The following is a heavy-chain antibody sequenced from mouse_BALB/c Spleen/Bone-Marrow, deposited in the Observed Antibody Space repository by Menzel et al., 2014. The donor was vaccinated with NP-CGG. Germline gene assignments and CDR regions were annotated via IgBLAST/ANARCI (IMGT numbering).Heavy chain of an antibody. J-gene: IGHJ1*01. D-gene: IGHD1-2*01. CDR3: VRSRLRDWYFDV. CDR2: IFPGDSTT. V-gene: IGHV1S56*01. Sequence: VQRVESGVELVKPGASVKLSCKASGNTFTSYDINWVRQRPEQGLGWIGWIFPGDSTTKYNEKFKGKATLTTDKSSSTVHMQLSRLTSEDSAVYFCVRSRLRDWYFDVWGAGTTVTISS. CDR1: GNTFTSYD.